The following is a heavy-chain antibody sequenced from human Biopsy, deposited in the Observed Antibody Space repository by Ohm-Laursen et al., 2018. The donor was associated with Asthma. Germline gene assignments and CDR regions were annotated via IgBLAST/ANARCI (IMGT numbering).Heavy chain of an antibody. Sequence: SLRLSCSASGFVFRSHAMHWVRQAPGKGLEWVAVVSYDGGVAHYADSMKGRFTISRDNAKSTLYLQMNRLRADDTAVYYCAKRRGYSDLTDFDHWGQGTLVTVSS. CDR2: VSYDGGVA. V-gene: IGHV3-30*18. CDR1: GFVFRSHA. J-gene: IGHJ4*02. CDR3: AKRRGYSDLTDFDH. D-gene: IGHD3-3*01.